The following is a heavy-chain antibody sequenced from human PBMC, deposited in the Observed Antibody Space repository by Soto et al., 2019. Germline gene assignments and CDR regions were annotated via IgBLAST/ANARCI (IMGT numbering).Heavy chain of an antibody. Sequence: GGSLRLSCAASGFTFSSYWMSWVRQAPGKGLEWVANIKQDGSEKYYVDSVKGRFTISRDNAKNSLYLQMNSLRAEDTAVYYCARESAYYDFWSGHSTYFEYWGQGTLVTVPS. D-gene: IGHD3-3*01. V-gene: IGHV3-7*01. J-gene: IGHJ4*02. CDR3: ARESAYYDFWSGHSTYFEY. CDR1: GFTFSSYW. CDR2: IKQDGSEK.